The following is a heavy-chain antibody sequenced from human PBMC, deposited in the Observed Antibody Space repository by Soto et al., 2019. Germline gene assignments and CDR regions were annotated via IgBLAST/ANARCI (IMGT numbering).Heavy chain of an antibody. J-gene: IGHJ5*02. Sequence: NPSETLSLTCTVSGGSVTNYYWSWVRQSPGKGLEWIGYVYYTGRTNYNPSLASRVIVSVDTSKNQFSLKLSSVTAADTAVYYCARDSSDSWYSPMDPWGQGILVTVSS. CDR1: GGSVTNYY. V-gene: IGHV4-59*02. D-gene: IGHD6-13*01. CDR2: VYYTGRT. CDR3: ARDSSDSWYSPMDP.